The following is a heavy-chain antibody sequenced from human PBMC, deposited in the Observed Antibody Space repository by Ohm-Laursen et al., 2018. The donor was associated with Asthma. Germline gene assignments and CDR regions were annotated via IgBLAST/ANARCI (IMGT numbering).Heavy chain of an antibody. V-gene: IGHV3-23*01. CDR3: AKDRGFNYGYGMDV. Sequence: SLRLSCSASGFTFSSYAMSWVRQAPGKGLEWVSAISGSGGSTYYADSVKGRFTISRDNSKNTLYLQMNTLRAEDTALYYCAKDRGFNYGYGMDVWGQGTTATASS. CDR1: GFTFSSYA. CDR2: ISGSGGST. J-gene: IGHJ6*02. D-gene: IGHD5-18*01.